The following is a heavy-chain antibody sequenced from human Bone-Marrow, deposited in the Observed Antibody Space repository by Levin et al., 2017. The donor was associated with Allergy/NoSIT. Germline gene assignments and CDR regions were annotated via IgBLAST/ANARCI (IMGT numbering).Heavy chain of an antibody. CDR2: ISGSGIAT. CDR3: AKAPWRVDYYGVDV. J-gene: IGHJ6*02. Sequence: PGGSLRLSCEASGFTFNMYAMNWVRQGPGKGLQWVSGISGSGIATYYADSVKGRFTISRDNSRKTLYLQMDSLRAGDTAVYYCAKAPWRVDYYGVDVWGQGTTVTVSS. CDR1: GFTFNMYA. D-gene: IGHD3-3*01. V-gene: IGHV3-23*01.